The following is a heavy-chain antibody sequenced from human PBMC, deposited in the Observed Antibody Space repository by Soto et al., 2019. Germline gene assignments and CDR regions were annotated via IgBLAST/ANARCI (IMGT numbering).Heavy chain of an antibody. V-gene: IGHV1-18*01. J-gene: IGHJ3*02. CDR3: ARGSNLVWFGELDAFDI. D-gene: IGHD3-10*01. Sequence: QVPLVQSGAEVKKPGASVKVSCKASGYTFTSYGISWVRQAPGQGLEWMGWISAYNGNTNYAQKLQGRVTMTTDTSTSTAYMELRSLRSDDTAVYYCARGSNLVWFGELDAFDIWGQGTMVTVSS. CDR2: ISAYNGNT. CDR1: GYTFTSYG.